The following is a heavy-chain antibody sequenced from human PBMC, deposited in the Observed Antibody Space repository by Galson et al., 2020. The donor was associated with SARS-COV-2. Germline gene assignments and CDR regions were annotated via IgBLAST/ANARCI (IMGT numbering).Heavy chain of an antibody. V-gene: IGHV4-61*01. CDR3: AIGHILTGYLYFFDY. J-gene: IGHJ4*02. Sequence: ASETLSLTCTVSGGSVSGGSYYWSWIRQPPGKGLEWIGYIYHSGSTNYNPSLKNRVTIEVDTSKNQFSLKLGSVTAADTAVYYCAIGHILTGYLYFFDYWGQGLLVTVSS. CDR1: GGSVSGGSYY. D-gene: IGHD3-9*01. CDR2: IYHSGST.